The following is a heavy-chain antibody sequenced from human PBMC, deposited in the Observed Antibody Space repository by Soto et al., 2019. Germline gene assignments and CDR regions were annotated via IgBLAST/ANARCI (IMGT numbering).Heavy chain of an antibody. CDR2: IYPGDSDT. CDR3: ARQRDNWNDSYYYYYMEV. Sequence: PGESLKISCKGSGYSFTSYWIGWVRQMPGKGLEWMGIIYPGDSDTRYSPSFQGQVTISADKSISTAYLQWSSLKASDTAMYYCARQRDNWNDSYYYYYMEVWGKGTTVTVSS. CDR1: GYSFTSYW. J-gene: IGHJ6*03. D-gene: IGHD1-20*01. V-gene: IGHV5-51*01.